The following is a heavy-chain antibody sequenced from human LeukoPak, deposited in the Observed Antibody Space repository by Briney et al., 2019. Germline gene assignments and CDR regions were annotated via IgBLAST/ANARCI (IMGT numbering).Heavy chain of an antibody. V-gene: IGHV4-4*07. J-gene: IGHJ4*02. Sequence: SETLSLTCSVSGASISNYHWTWIRQPAEKGLEWVGLIYTSGNANYNPSLKSRVTISVDKSKNQLALKLNSVTAADTAVYYCARKDGDYWGQGIMASVCS. CDR2: IYTSGNA. CDR3: ARKDGDY. CDR1: GASISNYH.